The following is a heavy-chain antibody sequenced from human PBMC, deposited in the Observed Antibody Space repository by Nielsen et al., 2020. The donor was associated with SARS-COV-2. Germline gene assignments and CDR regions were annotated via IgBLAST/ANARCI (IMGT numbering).Heavy chain of an antibody. CDR1: GFTFSSYS. CDR3: ARVSWFGELVFDY. D-gene: IGHD3-10*01. CDR2: ISSSSTI. Sequence: GGSLRLSCAASGFTFSSYSMNWVRQAPGKGLEWDSYISSSSTIYYADSVEGRFTISRDNAKNSLYLQMNSLRAEDTAVYYCARVSWFGELVFDYWGQGTLVTVSS. V-gene: IGHV3-48*01. J-gene: IGHJ4*02.